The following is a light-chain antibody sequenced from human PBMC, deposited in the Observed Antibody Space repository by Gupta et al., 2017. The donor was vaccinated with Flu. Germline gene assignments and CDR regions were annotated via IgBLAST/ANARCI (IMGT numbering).Light chain of an antibody. CDR2: RNH. CDR3: AAWDDSLSGRV. J-gene: IGLJ2*01. CDR1: ASNMGPNTY. Sequence: QSVLTQSPSASGIPGQSVTISCSGRASNMGPNTYIYWYQQVTGTAPKLLIYRNHERPSGVPDRFSGSKSGTSATLTISGLRFEDGADYYCAAWDDSLSGRVFGGGTKVTVL. V-gene: IGLV1-47*01.